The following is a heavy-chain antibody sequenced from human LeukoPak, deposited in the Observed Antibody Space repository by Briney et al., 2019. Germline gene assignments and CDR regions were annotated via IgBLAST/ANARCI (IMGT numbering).Heavy chain of an antibody. CDR1: GFTFSSYA. CDR3: AKRASGSGTSLYYFDY. V-gene: IGHV3-23*01. Sequence: GGSLRLSCAASGFTFSSYAMSWVRQAPGKGLEWVSAISGSGGSTYYADSVKGRFTISRDNSKNTLYLQMNSLRAEDTAVYYCAKRASGSGTSLYYFDYWGQGTPVTVSS. J-gene: IGHJ4*02. CDR2: ISGSGGST. D-gene: IGHD3-10*01.